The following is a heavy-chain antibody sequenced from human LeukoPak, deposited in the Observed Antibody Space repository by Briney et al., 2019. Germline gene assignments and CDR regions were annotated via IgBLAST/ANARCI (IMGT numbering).Heavy chain of an antibody. Sequence: GGSLRLSCAASGFTASSNYMSWVRQAPGKGLEWVSSISSSSSYIYYADSVKGRFTISRDNAKNSLYLQMNSLRAEDTAVYYCARDLVGYSYDETFDYWGQGTLVTVSS. J-gene: IGHJ4*02. D-gene: IGHD5-18*01. CDR1: GFTASSNY. CDR3: ARDLVGYSYDETFDY. CDR2: ISSSSSYI. V-gene: IGHV3-21*01.